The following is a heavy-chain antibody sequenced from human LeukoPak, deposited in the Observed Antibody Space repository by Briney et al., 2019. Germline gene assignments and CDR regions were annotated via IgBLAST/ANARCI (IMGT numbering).Heavy chain of an antibody. V-gene: IGHV3-21*05. D-gene: IGHD5-18*01. CDR2: IDSGSDDI. CDR3: ARDTYRPQLIDS. Sequence: GGSLRLSCAASGFSFSLYAMNWVRQAPGKGLEWISYIDSGSDDILHADSVRGRFAISRDNAKDTLYLEMNSLRAEDTAVYYCARDTYRPQLIDSWGQGTLVTVSS. J-gene: IGHJ4*02. CDR1: GFSFSLYA.